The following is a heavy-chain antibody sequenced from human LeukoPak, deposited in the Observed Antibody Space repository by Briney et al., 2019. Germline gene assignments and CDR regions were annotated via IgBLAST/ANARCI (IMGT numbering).Heavy chain of an antibody. CDR1: GGTFSSYA. CDR3: ARSLYYYDSSGYSYYYYGMDV. V-gene: IGHV1-69*01. Sequence: SVKVSCKASGGTFSSYAISWVRQAPGQGLEWMGEIIPIFGTANYAQKFQGRVTITADESTSTAYMELSSLRSEDTAVYYCARSLYYYDSSGYSYYYYGMDVWGQGTTVTVSS. CDR2: IIPIFGTA. D-gene: IGHD3-22*01. J-gene: IGHJ6*02.